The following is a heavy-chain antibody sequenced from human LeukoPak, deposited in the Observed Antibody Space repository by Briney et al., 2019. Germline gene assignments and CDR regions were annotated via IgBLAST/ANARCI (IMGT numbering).Heavy chain of an antibody. J-gene: IGHJ5*02. CDR2: INHSGST. D-gene: IGHD4-17*01. Sequence: KPSETLSLTCAVYGGSFSGYYWSWIRQPPGKGLEWIGEINHSGSTNYNPSLKSRVTISVDTSKNQFSLKMRSVTAADTAVYYCARGGDYGARYNWFDPWGQGTLVTVSS. CDR3: ARGGDYGARYNWFDP. V-gene: IGHV4-34*01. CDR1: GGSFSGYY.